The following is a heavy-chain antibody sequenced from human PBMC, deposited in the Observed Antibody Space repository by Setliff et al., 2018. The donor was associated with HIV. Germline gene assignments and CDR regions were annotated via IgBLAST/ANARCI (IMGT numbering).Heavy chain of an antibody. Sequence: SETLSLTCTVSGGSIRGSNYYWAWIRQPPGKGLEWIGSSYYSGSTYYNPSLKSRVTISVDTSKNQFSLKLTSVTAADTAIYYCARLPQDWGQGTLVTVSS. CDR1: GGSIRGSNYY. CDR3: ARLPQD. CDR2: SYYSGST. J-gene: IGHJ4*02. V-gene: IGHV4-39*01.